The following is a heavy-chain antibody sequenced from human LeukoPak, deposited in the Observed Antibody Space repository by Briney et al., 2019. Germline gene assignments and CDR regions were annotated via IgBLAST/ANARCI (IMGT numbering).Heavy chain of an antibody. CDR2: IIPIFGTA. J-gene: IGHJ1*01. CDR1: GGTFSSYA. D-gene: IGHD2-2*01. CDR3: ARAPGIVVVPAAKYFQH. V-gene: IGHV1-69*13. Sequence: SVKVSCKASGGTFSSYAISWVRQAPGQGLEWMGGIIPIFGTANYAQKFQGRVTITADESTSTAYMELSSLRSEDTAVYYCARAPGIVVVPAAKYFQHWGQGTLVTVSS.